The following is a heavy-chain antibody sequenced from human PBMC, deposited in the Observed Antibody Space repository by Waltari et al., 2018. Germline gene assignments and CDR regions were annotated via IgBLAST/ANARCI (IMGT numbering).Heavy chain of an antibody. CDR3: ARRETIFGVVTIFDP. CDR2: ISHSGST. V-gene: IGHV4-34*01. D-gene: IGHD3-3*01. CDR1: GGSFSGYY. Sequence: QVQLQQWGAGLLKPSETLSPTCAVYGGSFSGYYGSWIRQPPGKGLEWIGEISHSGSTNYNPSLKSRVTISVDTSKNQFSLKLSSVTAADTAVYYCARRETIFGVVTIFDPWGQGTLVTVSS. J-gene: IGHJ5*02.